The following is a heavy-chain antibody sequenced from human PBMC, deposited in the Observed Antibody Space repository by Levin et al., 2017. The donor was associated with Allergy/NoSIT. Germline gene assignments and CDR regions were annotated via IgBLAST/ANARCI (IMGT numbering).Heavy chain of an antibody. V-gene: IGHV3-66*01. CDR2: IYSGGST. CDR3: ARESVEMATNDY. J-gene: IGHJ4*02. CDR1: GFTVSSNY. D-gene: IGHD5-24*01. Sequence: GGSLRLSCAASGFTVSSNYMSWVRQAPGKGLEWVSVIYSGGSTYYADSVKGRFTISRDNSKNTLYLQMNSLRAEDTAVYYCARESVEMATNDYWGQGTLVTVSS.